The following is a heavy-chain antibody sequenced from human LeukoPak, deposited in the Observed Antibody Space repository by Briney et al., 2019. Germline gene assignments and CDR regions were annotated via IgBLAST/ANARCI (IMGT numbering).Heavy chain of an antibody. V-gene: IGHV3-21*01. CDR2: ISSSSSYI. CDR3: ASWEMLTNFDY. CDR1: GFTFSSYS. D-gene: IGHD1-26*01. J-gene: IGHJ4*02. Sequence: GGSLRLSCAASGFTFSSYSMNWVRQAPGKGLEWVSSISSSSSYIYYADSVKGRFTISGANAKNSLYLQMNSLRAEDTAVYYCASWEMLTNFDYWGQGTLVTVSS.